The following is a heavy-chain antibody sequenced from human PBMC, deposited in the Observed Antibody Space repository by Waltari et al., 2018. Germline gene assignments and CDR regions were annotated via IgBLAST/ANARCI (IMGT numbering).Heavy chain of an antibody. CDR3: ARDSSSGWYPIGY. J-gene: IGHJ4*02. CDR1: GFTPRDYE. CDR2: IDSSGTGK. D-gene: IGHD6-19*01. V-gene: IGHV3-48*03. Sequence: EVQLVESGGGWVQPGGSLRLSCATFGFTPRDYEMSWVRQAPGKGLEGVSYIDSSGTGKYYADSVKGRFTISRDNAEKSLYLQMNSLRAEDTAVYYCARDSSSGWYPIGYWGQGTLVTVSS.